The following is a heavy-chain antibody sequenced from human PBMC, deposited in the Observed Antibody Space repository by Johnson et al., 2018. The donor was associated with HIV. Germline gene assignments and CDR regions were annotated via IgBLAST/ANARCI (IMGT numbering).Heavy chain of an antibody. J-gene: IGHJ3*02. V-gene: IGHV3-30*04. D-gene: IGHD1-26*01. CDR3: AKESKWESRTPHDFDI. CDR2: ISYDGSNK. CDR1: GFTFSSYA. Sequence: HVQLVESGGGLVQPGGSLRLSCAASGFTFSSYAMHWVRQAPGKGLEWVAVISYDGSNKYYADSVKGRFTISRDNSKNTLYLQMKSLRAEDTAVYYCAKESKWESRTPHDFDIWGQGTMVTVSS.